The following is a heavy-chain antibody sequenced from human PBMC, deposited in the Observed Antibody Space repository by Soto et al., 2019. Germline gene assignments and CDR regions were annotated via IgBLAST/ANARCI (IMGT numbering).Heavy chain of an antibody. D-gene: IGHD1-26*01. CDR1: GFTFSSYS. Sequence: EVQLVESGGGLVQPGGSLRLSCAASGFTFSSYSMNWVRKAPGKGLEWVSYISSSSSTIYYADSVKGRFTISRDNAKNSLYLQMNSLRAEDTAVYYCARVLKDSGTPRGVWGKGTTVTVSS. J-gene: IGHJ6*04. CDR3: ARVLKDSGTPRGV. CDR2: ISSSSSTI. V-gene: IGHV3-48*01.